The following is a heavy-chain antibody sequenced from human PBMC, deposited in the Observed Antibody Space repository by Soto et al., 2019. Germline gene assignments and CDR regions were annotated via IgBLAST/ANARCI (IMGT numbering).Heavy chain of an antibody. D-gene: IGHD2-8*01. Sequence: QLQLQESGPGLVKPSETLSLTCTVSGGSISSSSYYWGWIRQPPGKGLEWIGSIYYSGSTYYNPSLKSRATISVDTSKNQFSLKLSSVTAADTAVYYCARQDIVLMVYANDYWGQGTLVTVSS. CDR3: ARQDIVLMVYANDY. J-gene: IGHJ4*02. V-gene: IGHV4-39*01. CDR2: IYYSGST. CDR1: GGSISSSSYY.